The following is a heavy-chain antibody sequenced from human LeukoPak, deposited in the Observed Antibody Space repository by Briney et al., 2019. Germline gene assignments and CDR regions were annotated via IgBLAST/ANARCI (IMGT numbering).Heavy chain of an antibody. CDR2: IDPSDSYT. V-gene: IGHV5-10-1*01. CDR1: GYSFTSYW. J-gene: IGHJ4*02. Sequence: NLGESLKISCKGSGYSFTSYWISWVRQLPGKGLEWMGRIDPSDSYTNYSPSFQGHVTISADKSISTAYLQWSSLKASDTAMYYCARRGKNYYGSGTYYWGQGTLVTVSS. CDR3: ARRGKNYYGSGTYY. D-gene: IGHD3-10*01.